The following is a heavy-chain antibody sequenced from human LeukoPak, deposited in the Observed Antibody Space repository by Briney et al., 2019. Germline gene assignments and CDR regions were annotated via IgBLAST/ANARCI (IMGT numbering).Heavy chain of an antibody. CDR1: EYSFTNYW. CDR3: ARRPYYDTSGYFLN. CDR2: IYPGDSNT. J-gene: IGHJ4*02. V-gene: IGHV5-51*01. Sequence: GESLKISCKGSEYSFTNYWIGWVRQMPGKGLEWMGIIYPGDSNTRYSPSFQGQVTIPADKSISTAYLQWSSLKASDTAIYYCARRPYYDTSGYFLNWGQGTLVTVSS. D-gene: IGHD3-22*01.